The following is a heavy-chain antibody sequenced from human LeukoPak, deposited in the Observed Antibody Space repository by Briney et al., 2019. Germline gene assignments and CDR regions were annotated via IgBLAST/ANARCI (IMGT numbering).Heavy chain of an antibody. CDR2: ISSSSSYI. Sequence: GGSLRLSCAASGFTFSSYSMNWVRQAPGKGLEWVSSISSSSSYIYYADSVKGRFTISRDNAKNSLYLQINSLRAEDTAVYYCAAYYDSSDAFDIWGQGTMVTVSS. CDR1: GFTFSSYS. V-gene: IGHV3-21*01. J-gene: IGHJ3*02. D-gene: IGHD3-3*01. CDR3: AAYYDSSDAFDI.